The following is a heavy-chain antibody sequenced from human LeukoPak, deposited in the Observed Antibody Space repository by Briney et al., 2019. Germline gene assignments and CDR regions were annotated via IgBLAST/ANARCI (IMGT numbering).Heavy chain of an antibody. J-gene: IGHJ5*02. CDR2: ISWNSGSI. CDR3: AKGSKVVPAGGWFDP. D-gene: IGHD2-2*01. V-gene: IGHV3-9*03. CDR1: GFTFDDYA. Sequence: GGSLRLSCAASGFTFDDYAMHWVRQAPGKGLEWVSGISWNSGSIGYADSVKGRFTIPRDNAKNSLYLQMNSLRAEDMALYYCAKGSKVVPAGGWFDPWGQGTLVTVPS.